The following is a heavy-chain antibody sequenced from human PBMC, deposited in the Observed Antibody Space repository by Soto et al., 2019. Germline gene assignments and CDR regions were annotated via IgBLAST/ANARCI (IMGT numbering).Heavy chain of an antibody. J-gene: IGHJ6*02. V-gene: IGHV5-51*01. CDR3: ASSPRGYCSSTSCRELGNYYGMDV. CDR2: IYPDDSDT. Sequence: PGESLKISCKGSGYNFTNYWIAWVRQMPGKGLKWIGIIYPDDSDTRYSPSFQGQVTISADKSINTAYLQWSSLKASDTAMYYCASSPRGYCSSTSCRELGNYYGMDVWGQGTTVTVSS. D-gene: IGHD2-2*01. CDR1: GYNFTNYW.